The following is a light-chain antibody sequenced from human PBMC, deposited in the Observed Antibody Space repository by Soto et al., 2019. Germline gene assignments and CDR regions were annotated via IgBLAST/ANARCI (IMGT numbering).Light chain of an antibody. CDR2: GAS. V-gene: IGKV3-20*01. Sequence: EIVLTQSPGTLSLSPGERATLSCRASQSVSSNYLAWYQQKPGQAPRLLIYGASSRATGIPDRFSGGGSGTDFTLTISRLEPEDFAVYYCQQYGSSLLTFGQGTKVEIK. CDR1: QSVSSNY. CDR3: QQYGSSLLT. J-gene: IGKJ1*01.